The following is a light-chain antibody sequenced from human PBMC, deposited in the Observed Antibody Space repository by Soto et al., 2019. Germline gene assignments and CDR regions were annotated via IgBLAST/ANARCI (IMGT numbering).Light chain of an antibody. J-gene: IGLJ2*01. CDR2: EVS. CDR1: SSDVGGYNY. CDR3: SSYAGSNNLV. V-gene: IGLV2-8*01. Sequence: QSALTQPPSASGSPGQSVTISCTGTSSDVGGYNYVSWYQQHPGKATKLMIYEVSKRPSGVPDRFTGSKSGNTASLNVSGLQAEDEADYYCSSYAGSNNLVFGGGTKLTVL.